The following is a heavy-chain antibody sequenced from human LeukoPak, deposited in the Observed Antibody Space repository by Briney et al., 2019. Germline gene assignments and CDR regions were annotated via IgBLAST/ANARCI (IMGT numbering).Heavy chain of an antibody. CDR2: INPNTGGT. J-gene: IGHJ4*02. Sequence: ASVKVSCKASEYTFTGYYLHWVRQAPGQGLEWMGRINPNTGGTNYAQKFQGRVTMTRDTSISTTYMELSRLNSDDTAEYYCARAKSTYGSGSYSDYWGQGTLVTVTS. D-gene: IGHD3-10*01. CDR3: ARAKSTYGSGSYSDY. CDR1: EYTFTGYY. V-gene: IGHV1-2*06.